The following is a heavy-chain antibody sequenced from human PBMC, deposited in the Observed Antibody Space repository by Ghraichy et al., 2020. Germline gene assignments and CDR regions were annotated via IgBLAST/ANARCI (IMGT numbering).Heavy chain of an antibody. D-gene: IGHD3/OR15-3a*01. V-gene: IGHV4-59*11. CDR2: VSKTGST. J-gene: IGHJ5*02. CDR1: GASFTSHD. CDR3: SRDNEGTA. Sequence: SQTLSLTCTVSGASFTSHDWCWIRQPPGERLEWIGYVSKTGSTNYNPSLGSRVTMALDKSKSQVSLRLTSVTAADTAIYYCSRDNEGTAWGQGVLVTVSS.